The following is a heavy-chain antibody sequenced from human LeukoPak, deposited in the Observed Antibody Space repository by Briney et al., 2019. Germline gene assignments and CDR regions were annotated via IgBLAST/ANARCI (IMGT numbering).Heavy chain of an antibody. Sequence: GGSLRLSCAASGFTFSSYAMSWVRQAPGKGLEWVSAISGSGGSTYYADSVKGRFTISRDNSKNTLYLQMNSLRAEDTAVYYCAKSFSPLRYFDWLLSSPLTPFDYWGQGTLVTVSS. CDR3: AKSFSPLRYFDWLLSSPLTPFDY. V-gene: IGHV3-23*01. J-gene: IGHJ4*02. CDR2: ISGSGGST. D-gene: IGHD3-9*01. CDR1: GFTFSSYA.